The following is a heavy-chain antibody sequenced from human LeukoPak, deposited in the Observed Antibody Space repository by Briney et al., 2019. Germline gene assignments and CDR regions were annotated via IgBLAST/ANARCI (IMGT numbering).Heavy chain of an antibody. J-gene: IGHJ4*02. Sequence: PGGSLRLSCAASGFTFSSYAMHWVRQAPGKGLEWVAVISYDGSNKYYADSVKGRFTISRDNSKNTLYLQMNSLRAEDTAVYYCAREGIAVAGMGFDYWGQGTLVTVSS. D-gene: IGHD6-19*01. V-gene: IGHV3-30-3*01. CDR3: AREGIAVAGMGFDY. CDR1: GFTFSSYA. CDR2: ISYDGSNK.